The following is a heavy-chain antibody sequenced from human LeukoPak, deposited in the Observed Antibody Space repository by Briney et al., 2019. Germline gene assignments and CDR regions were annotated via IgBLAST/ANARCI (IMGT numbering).Heavy chain of an antibody. CDR2: ITPKSDGGTS. D-gene: IGHD6-19*01. V-gene: IGHV3-15*01. CDR3: FHYSSGWH. CDR1: GFTFSDYY. Sequence: GGSLRLSCAASGFTFSDYYMSWVRQAPGKGLEWVGRITPKSDGGTSDYAAPVKGRFTVSRDDSKNMLFLQMNSLTTDDTAVYYCFHYSSGWHWGQGTLVTVSS. J-gene: IGHJ4*02.